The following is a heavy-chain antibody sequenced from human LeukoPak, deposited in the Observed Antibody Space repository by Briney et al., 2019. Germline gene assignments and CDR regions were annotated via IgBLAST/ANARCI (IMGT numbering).Heavy chain of an antibody. J-gene: IGHJ4*02. CDR1: GGSISGYY. D-gene: IGHD1-26*01. Sequence: SETLSLTCTVSGGSISGYYWSWIRQPPGKGLEWVGYISYSGSTNYNPSLKSRVTISVDTSKNQFSLKLSSVTAADTAVYYCARGNGWELLFDYWGQGTLVTVSS. V-gene: IGHV4-59*01. CDR3: ARGNGWELLFDY. CDR2: ISYSGST.